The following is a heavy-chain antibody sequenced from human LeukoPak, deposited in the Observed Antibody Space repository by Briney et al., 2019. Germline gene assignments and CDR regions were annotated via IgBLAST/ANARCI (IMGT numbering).Heavy chain of an antibody. J-gene: IGHJ6*03. Sequence: EASVKVSCKASGGTFSSYAISWVRQAPGQGLEWMGWISTYNGNTNYAQKLQGRVTMTTDTSTSTAYMELRSLRSDDTAVYYCARDPFCSSTSCYAGYYYYHYMDVWGKGTTVTVS. D-gene: IGHD2-2*01. CDR3: ARDPFCSSTSCYAGYYYYHYMDV. CDR2: ISTYNGNT. V-gene: IGHV1-18*01. CDR1: GGTFSSYA.